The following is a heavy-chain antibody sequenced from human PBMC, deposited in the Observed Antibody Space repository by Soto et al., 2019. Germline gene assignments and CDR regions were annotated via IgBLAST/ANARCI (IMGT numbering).Heavy chain of an antibody. Sequence: EVQLLESGGGLVQPGGSLRLSCAASGFTFSSYAMSWVRQAPGKGLEWVSAISGSGGSTYYADSVKGRFTISRDNSKNTLYLQMNSLRAEDTAVYYCAKVQDDGDYVDNYYYYYGMDVWGQGTTVTVSS. CDR3: AKVQDDGDYVDNYYYYYGMDV. CDR1: GFTFSSYA. J-gene: IGHJ6*02. V-gene: IGHV3-23*01. CDR2: ISGSGGST. D-gene: IGHD4-17*01.